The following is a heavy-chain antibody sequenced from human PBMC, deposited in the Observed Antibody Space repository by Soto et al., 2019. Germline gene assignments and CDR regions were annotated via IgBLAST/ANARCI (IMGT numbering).Heavy chain of an antibody. Sequence: QVQLVESGGGVVQPGRSLRLSCAASGFTFSSYGMHWVRQAPGKGLEWVAVIWYDGSNKYYADSVKGRFTISRDNSKNTLNRQMNSLRAEDTAVYYCARAHRAYYYDSSGLVFDYWGQGTLVTVSS. CDR2: IWYDGSNK. D-gene: IGHD3-22*01. CDR3: ARAHRAYYYDSSGLVFDY. V-gene: IGHV3-33*01. CDR1: GFTFSSYG. J-gene: IGHJ4*02.